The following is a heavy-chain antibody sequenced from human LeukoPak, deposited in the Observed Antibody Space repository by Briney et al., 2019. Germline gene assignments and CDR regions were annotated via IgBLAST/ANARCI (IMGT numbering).Heavy chain of an antibody. V-gene: IGHV3-30*18. Sequence: GGSLRLSCAASGFTFSSYGMHWVRQAPGKGLEWVAVISYDGSNKYYADSVKGRFTISRDNFKNTLYLQMNSLRAEDTAVYYCAKVGSGWDFDYWGQGTLVTVSS. CDR1: GFTFSSYG. J-gene: IGHJ4*02. CDR2: ISYDGSNK. CDR3: AKVGSGWDFDY. D-gene: IGHD6-19*01.